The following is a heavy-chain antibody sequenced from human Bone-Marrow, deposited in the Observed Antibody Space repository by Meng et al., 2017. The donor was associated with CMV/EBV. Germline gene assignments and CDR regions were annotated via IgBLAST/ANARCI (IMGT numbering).Heavy chain of an antibody. D-gene: IGHD3-22*01. J-gene: IGHJ6*02. V-gene: IGHV6-1*01. CDR1: GDSVSSNSAA. CDR2: TYYRSKWYN. Sequence: SQTLSLTCAISGDSVSSNSAAWNWIRQSPSRGLEWLGRTYYRSKWYNDYAISVKSRITINPDTSKNQFSLQLNSVTPEDTAVYYYARDYYDSGGYYYTEGYYHGLDVWGQGTTVTVSS. CDR3: ARDYYDSGGYYYTEGYYHGLDV.